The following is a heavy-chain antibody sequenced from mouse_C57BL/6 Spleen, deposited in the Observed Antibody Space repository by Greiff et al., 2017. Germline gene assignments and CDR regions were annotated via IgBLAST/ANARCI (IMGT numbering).Heavy chain of an antibody. CDR3: ARGGITRGYFDY. D-gene: IGHD2-4*01. CDR1: GFTFSSYA. CDR2: ISDGGSYT. V-gene: IGHV5-4*03. J-gene: IGHJ2*01. Sequence: VKLVESGGGLVKPGGSLKLSCAASGFTFSSYAMSWVRQTPEKRLEWVATISDGGSYTYYPDNVKGRFTISRDNAKNNLYLQMSHLKSEDTAMYYCARGGITRGYFDYWGQGTTLTVSS.